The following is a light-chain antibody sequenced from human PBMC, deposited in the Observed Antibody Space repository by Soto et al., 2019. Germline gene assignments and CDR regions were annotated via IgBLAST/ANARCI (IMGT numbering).Light chain of an antibody. J-gene: IGLJ1*01. CDR3: CSWTSSSTYV. CDR1: SSDVGSYDR. V-gene: IGLV2-18*02. CDR2: EVS. Sequence: QSALTQPPSVSGSPGQSVAISCTGTSSDVGSYDRVSWYQQPPGTAPKLIISEVSNRPSGVPDRVSGSKSGNTASLTISGLQAEDEAAYYCCSWTSSSTYVFGTGTQLTVL.